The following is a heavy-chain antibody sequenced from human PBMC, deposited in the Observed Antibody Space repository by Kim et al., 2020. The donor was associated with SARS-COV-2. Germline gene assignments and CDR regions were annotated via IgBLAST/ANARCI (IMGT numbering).Heavy chain of an antibody. CDR1: GYTFTGYY. CDR2: INPNSGGT. D-gene: IGHD2-2*01. V-gene: IGHV1-2*02. CDR3: ARAGDIVVVPAGVY. J-gene: IGHJ4*02. Sequence: ASVKVSCKASGYTFTGYYMHWVRQAPGQGLEWMGWINPNSGGTNYAQKFQGRVTMTRDTSISTAYMELSRLRSDDTAVYYCARAGDIVVVPAGVYWGQGTLVTVSS.